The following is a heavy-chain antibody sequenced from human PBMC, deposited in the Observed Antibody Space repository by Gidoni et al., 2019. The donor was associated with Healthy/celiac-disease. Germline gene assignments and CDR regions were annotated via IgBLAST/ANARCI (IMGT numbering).Heavy chain of an antibody. CDR1: GFTFSSYA. J-gene: IGHJ4*02. V-gene: IGHV3-23*01. CDR3: AKVDSTYYDFWSGYDY. D-gene: IGHD3-3*01. Sequence: EVQLLESGGGLVQPGGSLGLSCAASGFTFSSYAMSWVRQAPGKGLEGVSAISGSGGSTYYADSVKGRFTISRDNSKNTLYLQMNSLRAEDTAVYYCAKVDSTYYDFWSGYDYWGQGTLVTVSS. CDR2: ISGSGGST.